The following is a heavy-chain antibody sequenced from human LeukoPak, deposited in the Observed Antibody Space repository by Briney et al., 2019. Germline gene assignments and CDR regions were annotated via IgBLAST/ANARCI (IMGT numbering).Heavy chain of an antibody. D-gene: IGHD3-22*01. CDR1: GYTFTGYY. CDR3: ARVDDYYDLKYYFDY. J-gene: IGHJ4*02. V-gene: IGHV1-2*02. Sequence: GASVKVSCKASGYTFTGYYMHWVRQAPGQGLEWMGWINPNSGGTNYAQKFQGRVTMTRDTSISTAYMELSRLRSDDTAVYYCARVDDYYDLKYYFDYWGQGTLVTVSS. CDR2: INPNSGGT.